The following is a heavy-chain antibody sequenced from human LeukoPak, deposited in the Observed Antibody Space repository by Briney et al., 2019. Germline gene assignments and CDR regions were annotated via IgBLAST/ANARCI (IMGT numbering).Heavy chain of an antibody. D-gene: IGHD4-23*01. Sequence: SETLSLTCTVSGGSISSYYWSWIRQPPGKGLEWTGYIYYSGSTNYNPSLKSRVTISVDTSKNQFSLKLSSVTAADTAVYYCARGLTSDYGGTLFDYWGQGTLVTVSS. J-gene: IGHJ4*02. CDR1: GGSISSYY. V-gene: IGHV4-59*01. CDR3: ARGLTSDYGGTLFDY. CDR2: IYYSGST.